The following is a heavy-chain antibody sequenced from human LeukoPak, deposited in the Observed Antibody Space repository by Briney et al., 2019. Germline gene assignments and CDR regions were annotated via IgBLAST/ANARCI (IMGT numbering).Heavy chain of an antibody. D-gene: IGHD6-13*01. CDR1: GFTFGSYA. J-gene: IGHJ4*02. CDR2: ISGSGVST. V-gene: IGHV3-23*01. CDR3: ATIEAAGLKRGFDC. Sequence: HPGGSLRLSCSASGFTFGSYAMSWVRQAPGQGLEWVSGISGSGVSTYYADSVKGRFTISRDNSKNTLYLQMNSLRAEDTAVYYCATIEAAGLKRGFDCWGLGTLVTVSS.